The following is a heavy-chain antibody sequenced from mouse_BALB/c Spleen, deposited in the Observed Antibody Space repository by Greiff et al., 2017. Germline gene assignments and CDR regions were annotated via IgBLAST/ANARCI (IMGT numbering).Heavy chain of an antibody. J-gene: IGHJ3*01. CDR3: APYDYDWFAY. Sequence: EVQLQESGPGLVKPSQSLSLTCTVTGYSITSDYAWNWIRQFPGNKLEWMGYISYSGSTSYNPSLKSRISITRDTSKNQFFLQLNSVTTEDTATYYCAPYDYDWFAYWGQGTLVTVSA. V-gene: IGHV3-2*02. CDR2: ISYSGST. CDR1: GYSITSDYA. D-gene: IGHD2-4*01.